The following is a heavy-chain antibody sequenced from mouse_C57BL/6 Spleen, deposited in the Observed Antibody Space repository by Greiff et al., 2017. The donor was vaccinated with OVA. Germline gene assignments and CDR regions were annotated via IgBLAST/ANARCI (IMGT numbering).Heavy chain of an antibody. J-gene: IGHJ3*01. V-gene: IGHV3-6*01. Sequence: VQLQQSGPGLVKPSQSLSLTCSVTGYSITSGYYWNWIRQFPGNKLEWMGYISYDGSNNYNPSLKNRISITRDTSKNQFFLKLNSVTTEDTATYYCAREEYGYDAWFAYWGQGTLVTVSA. CDR2: ISYDGSN. CDR1: GYSITSGYY. CDR3: AREEYGYDAWFAY. D-gene: IGHD2-2*01.